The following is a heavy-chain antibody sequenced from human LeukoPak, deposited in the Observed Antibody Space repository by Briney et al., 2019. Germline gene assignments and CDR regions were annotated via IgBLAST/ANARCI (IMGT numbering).Heavy chain of an antibody. CDR1: GGTFSSYA. D-gene: IGHD2-2*02. CDR2: IIPILGIA. V-gene: IGHV1-69*04. J-gene: IGHJ6*02. CDR3: ARGGYCSSTSCYTQAGYYYYGMDV. Sequence: SVKVSCKASGGTFSSYAISWARQAPGQGLEWMGRIIPILGIANYAQKFQGRVTITAEKSTSTAYTELRSLRSDDTAVYYCARGGYCSSTSCYTQAGYYYYGMDVWGQGTTVTVSS.